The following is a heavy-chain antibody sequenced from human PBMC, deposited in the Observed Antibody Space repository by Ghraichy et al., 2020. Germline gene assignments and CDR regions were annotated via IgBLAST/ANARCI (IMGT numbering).Heavy chain of an antibody. D-gene: IGHD1-1*01. V-gene: IGHV1-69*02. Sequence: SVKVSCKASGGTFSSYTISWVRQAPGQGLEWMGRIIPILGIANYAQKFQGRVTITADKSTSTAYMELSSLRSEDTAVYYCAASPEAVQVFDYWGQGTLVTVSS. CDR1: GGTFSSYT. CDR2: IIPILGIA. CDR3: AASPEAVQVFDY. J-gene: IGHJ4*02.